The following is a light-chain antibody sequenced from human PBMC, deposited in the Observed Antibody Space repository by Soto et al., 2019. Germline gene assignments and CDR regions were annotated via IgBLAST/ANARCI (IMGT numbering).Light chain of an antibody. CDR2: LEGSGSY. V-gene: IGLV4-60*02. CDR1: SGHSSYI. J-gene: IGLJ1*01. Sequence: QLVVTQSSSASASLGSSVKLTCTLSSGHSSYIIAWHQQQPGKAPRYLMKLEGSGSYNKGSGVPDRFSGSSSGADRYLTISNLQFEDQADYYSETWDSNTRVFGTGTKVTVL. CDR3: ETWDSNTRV.